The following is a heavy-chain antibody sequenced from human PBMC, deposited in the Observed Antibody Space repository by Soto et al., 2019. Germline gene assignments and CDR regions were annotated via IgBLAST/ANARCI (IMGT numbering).Heavy chain of an antibody. Sequence: PGESLKISCTGYGYDFTNYWINWVRQLPGKGLEWMGRIDPSDSYISYSPSFEGHVTISVDKYINPAYLQWSDLKASDSGKYFCAGRREGKRYGMAVWGQGTTVTVSS. V-gene: IGHV5-10-1*01. CDR2: IDPSDSYI. J-gene: IGHJ6*02. CDR3: AGRREGKRYGMAV. D-gene: IGHD3-10*01. CDR1: GYDFTNYW.